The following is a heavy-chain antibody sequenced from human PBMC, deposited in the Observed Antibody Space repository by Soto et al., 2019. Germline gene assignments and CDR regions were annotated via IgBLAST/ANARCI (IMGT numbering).Heavy chain of an antibody. CDR3: ASAYDSSGYYDY. D-gene: IGHD3-22*01. CDR1: GFTFSDYY. V-gene: IGHV3-11*06. Sequence: GGSLRLSCAASGFTFSDYYMSWIRQAPGKGLEWVSYISSSSSYTNYADSVKGRFTISRDNARNSLYLQMNSLRAEDTAVYYCASAYDSSGYYDYWGQGTLVTVSS. CDR2: ISSSSSYT. J-gene: IGHJ4*02.